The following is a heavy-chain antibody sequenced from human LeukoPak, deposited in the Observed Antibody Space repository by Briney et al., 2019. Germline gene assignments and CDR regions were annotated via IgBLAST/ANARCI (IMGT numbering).Heavy chain of an antibody. CDR1: GFTFSSYS. Sequence: PGRSLRLSCAASGFTFSSYSMNWVRHAPEKGREWDSSIISISSYRYYADSVKGRSTIYRENAKNTLQLQMNSLRDEDTARYYCASHLKHDHGDYPFTNYGMDVWGQGTTVTVSS. V-gene: IGHV3-21*01. D-gene: IGHD4-17*01. CDR3: ASHLKHDHGDYPFTNYGMDV. J-gene: IGHJ6*02. CDR2: IISISSYR.